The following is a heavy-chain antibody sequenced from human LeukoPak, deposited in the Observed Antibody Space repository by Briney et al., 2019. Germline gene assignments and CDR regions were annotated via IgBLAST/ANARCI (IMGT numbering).Heavy chain of an antibody. D-gene: IGHD5-24*01. CDR3: ARSDRWLQFDY. V-gene: IGHV4-59*01. J-gene: IGHJ4*02. CDR1: GGSISSYY. Sequence: SETLSLTCTVSGGSISSYYWSWIRQPPGKGLEWIGYIYYSGSTNYNPSLKRRVTISVDTSKNQFSLKLSSVTAADTAVYYCARSDRWLQFDYWGQGTLVTVSS. CDR2: IYYSGST.